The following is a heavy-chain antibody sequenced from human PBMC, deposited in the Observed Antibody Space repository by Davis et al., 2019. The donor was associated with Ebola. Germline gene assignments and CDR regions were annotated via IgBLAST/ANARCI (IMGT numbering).Heavy chain of an antibody. CDR3: ARGRGSDWYEAWVDY. J-gene: IGHJ4*02. D-gene: IGHD6-19*01. Sequence: GGSLRLSCAASGFTVSSNYMSWVRQAPGKGLEWVAVISYDGSNKYYADSVKGRFTISRDNSKNTLYLQMNSLRAEDTAVYYCARGRGSDWYEAWVDYWGQGTLVTVSS. CDR1: GFTVSSNY. V-gene: IGHV3-30*03. CDR2: ISYDGSNK.